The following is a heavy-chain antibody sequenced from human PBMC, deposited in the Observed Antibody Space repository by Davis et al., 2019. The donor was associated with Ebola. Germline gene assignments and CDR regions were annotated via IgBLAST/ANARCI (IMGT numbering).Heavy chain of an antibody. CDR2: INHSRST. D-gene: IGHD6-19*01. J-gene: IGHJ4*02. V-gene: IGHV4-34*01. Sequence: SETLSLTCAVYGGSFSGYYWSWIRQPPGKGLEWIGEINHSRSTNYNPSLKSRVTISVDTSKNQFSLKLSSVTAADTAVYYCARHPVAVAGTISDYWGQGTLVTVSS. CDR1: GGSFSGYY. CDR3: ARHPVAVAGTISDY.